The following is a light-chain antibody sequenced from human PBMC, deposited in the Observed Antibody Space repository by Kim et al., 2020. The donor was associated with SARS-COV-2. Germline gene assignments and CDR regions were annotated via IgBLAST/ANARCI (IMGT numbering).Light chain of an antibody. CDR1: SLRSYY. Sequence: ALGQTVRITCQGDSLRSYYASWYQQKPGQAPVLGIYSKNNRPSGIPDRFSGSSSGNTASLTITGAQAEDEADYYCNSRDSSGNHLVFGGGTQLTVL. V-gene: IGLV3-19*01. CDR3: NSRDSSGNHLV. J-gene: IGLJ2*01. CDR2: SKN.